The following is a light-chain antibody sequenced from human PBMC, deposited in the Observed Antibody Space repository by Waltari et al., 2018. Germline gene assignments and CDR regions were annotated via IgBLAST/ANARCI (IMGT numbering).Light chain of an antibody. CDR2: DVS. CDR1: SSDIGAYNF. CDR3: SSYTTTNIVV. J-gene: IGLJ2*01. Sequence: GSPGQSITISCTGSSSDIGAYNFVSWYQQHPGKAPQLMIYDVSKRPSGVSNRFSGSKSGNTASLTIYGLQVEDEADYFCSSYTTTNIVVFGGGTELTVL. V-gene: IGLV2-14*03.